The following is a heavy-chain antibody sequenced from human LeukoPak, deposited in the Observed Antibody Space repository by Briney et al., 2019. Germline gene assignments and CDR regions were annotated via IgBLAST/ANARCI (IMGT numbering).Heavy chain of an antibody. Sequence: SETLSLTCTVSGGSITRNTYYWGWIRQAPGKGLEYIGSIYYNANTYYNPSLKSRVSISADTSENQFSQRLNSVTAADTAVYYCARLQRIGYSSGWYYDPPQLYYLDYWGQGTLVTVSS. CDR1: GGSITRNTYY. J-gene: IGHJ4*02. D-gene: IGHD6-19*01. CDR2: IYYNANT. CDR3: ARLQRIGYSSGWYYDPPQLYYLDY. V-gene: IGHV4-39*07.